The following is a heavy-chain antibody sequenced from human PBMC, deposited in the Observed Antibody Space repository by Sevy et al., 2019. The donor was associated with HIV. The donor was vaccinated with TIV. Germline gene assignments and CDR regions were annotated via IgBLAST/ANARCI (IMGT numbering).Heavy chain of an antibody. V-gene: IGHV3-48*03. CDR2: ISSSGSTI. J-gene: IGHJ4*02. CDR3: AREEYGLTGGHFDY. D-gene: IGHD3-10*01. Sequence: GGSLRLSCAASGFTFSSYEMNWVRQAPGKGLEWVSYISSSGSTIYYADSVKGRFTISRDNAKNSLYLQMNSLRAEDTAVYYGAREEYGLTGGHFDYWGQGTLVTVSS. CDR1: GFTFSSYE.